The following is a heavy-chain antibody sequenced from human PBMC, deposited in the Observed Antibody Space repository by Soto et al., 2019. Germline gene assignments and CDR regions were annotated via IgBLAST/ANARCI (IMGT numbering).Heavy chain of an antibody. J-gene: IGHJ4*02. Sequence: SETLSLTCTVSGGSIRSGGYFWSWVRQQPGKGLEWIGHIYYRGGTSYNPSLESRVAMSVDTPKNEFTLKVNSVTAADTVIYYCARFAKEENPKLESWYAFDFWGRGTLVTVSS. D-gene: IGHD6-13*01. V-gene: IGHV4-31*03. CDR1: GGSIRSGGYF. CDR2: IYYRGGT. CDR3: ARFAKEENPKLESWYAFDF.